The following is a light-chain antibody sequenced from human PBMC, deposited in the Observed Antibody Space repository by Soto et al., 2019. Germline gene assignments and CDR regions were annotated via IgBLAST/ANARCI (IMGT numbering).Light chain of an antibody. J-gene: IGLJ2*01. V-gene: IGLV1-40*01. Sequence: QSVLTQLPSVSGVPGQRVTISCTGSSSNIGAGYDVHWYQQLPGTAPKLLIYGNSNRPSGVPDRFSGSKSGTSASLAITGLEAEDESDYYCQSYDSSLSGDVVFGGGTKLTVL. CDR3: QSYDSSLSGDVV. CDR1: SSNIGAGYD. CDR2: GNS.